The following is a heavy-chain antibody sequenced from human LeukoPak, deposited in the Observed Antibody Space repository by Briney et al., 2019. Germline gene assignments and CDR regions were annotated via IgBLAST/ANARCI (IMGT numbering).Heavy chain of an antibody. Sequence: GGSLRLSCAASGFTFSSYAMSWVRRAPGKGLEWVSAISGSGGSTYYADSVKGRFTISRDNSKNTLYLQMNSLRAEDTAVYYCAKDANFDRFSYYFDYWGQGTLVTVSS. CDR2: ISGSGGST. V-gene: IGHV3-23*01. J-gene: IGHJ4*02. D-gene: IGHD3-9*01. CDR3: AKDANFDRFSYYFDY. CDR1: GFTFSSYA.